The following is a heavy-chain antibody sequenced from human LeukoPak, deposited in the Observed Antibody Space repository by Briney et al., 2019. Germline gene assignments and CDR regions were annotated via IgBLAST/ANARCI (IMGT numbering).Heavy chain of an antibody. V-gene: IGHV5-10-1*01. D-gene: IGHD3-10*01. CDR1: GNSFTNYW. J-gene: IGHJ4*02. CDR2: IDPSDSYT. CDR3: ARRYDSGSTIDQ. Sequence: GESLKISCKDSGNSFTNYWISWVRQTPGKGLEWMGRIDPSDSYTIYSPSFQGHVTISVDKSISTAYLQWSSLKASDTAMYYCARRYDSGSTIDQWGQGTLVTVSS.